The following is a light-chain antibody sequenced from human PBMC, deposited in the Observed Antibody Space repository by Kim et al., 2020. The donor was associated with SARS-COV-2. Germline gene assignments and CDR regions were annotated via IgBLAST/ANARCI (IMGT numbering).Light chain of an antibody. CDR2: DVS. J-gene: IGLJ2*01. CDR1: SSDVGGYNY. CDR3: CSYAGSYTLV. Sequence: GQSLTISCTGTSSDVGGYNYVAWYQQHPGKDPKLMIYDVSKRPSGVPDRFSGSKSGNTASLTISGLQAEDEADYYCCSYAGSYTLVFGGGTQLTVL. V-gene: IGLV2-11*01.